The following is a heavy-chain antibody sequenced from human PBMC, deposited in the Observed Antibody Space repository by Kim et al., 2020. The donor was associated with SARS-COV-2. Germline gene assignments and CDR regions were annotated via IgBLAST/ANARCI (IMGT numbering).Heavy chain of an antibody. D-gene: IGHD3-10*02. CDR3: ARDLSGILLGYYFDY. V-gene: IGHV3-33*01. J-gene: IGHJ4*02. CDR1: GFTFSSYG. CDR2: IWYDGSNK. Sequence: GGSLRLSCAASGFTFSSYGMHWVRQAPGKGLEWVAVIWYDGSNKYYADSVKGRFTISRDNSKNTLYLQMNSLRAEDTAVYYCARDLSGILLGYYFDYWGQGALVTDSS.